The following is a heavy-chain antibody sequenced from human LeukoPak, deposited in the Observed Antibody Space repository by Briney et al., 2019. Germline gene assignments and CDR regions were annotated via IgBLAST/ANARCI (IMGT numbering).Heavy chain of an antibody. CDR1: GYTFTGYY. CDR2: INPNSGGT. J-gene: IGHJ6*02. V-gene: IGHV1-2*02. Sequence: ASVKVSCKASGYTFTGYYMYWVRQAPGQGLEWMGWINPNSGGTNYAQKFQGRVTMPRDTSSSTAYMELSSLTFDDTAVYYCARVPGALGVWGQGTTVTVSS. CDR3: ARVPGALGV.